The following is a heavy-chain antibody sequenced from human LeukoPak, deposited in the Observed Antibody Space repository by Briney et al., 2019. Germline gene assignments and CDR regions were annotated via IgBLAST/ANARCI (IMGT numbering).Heavy chain of an antibody. CDR2: ISYDGSNK. CDR1: GFTFSSYA. Sequence: PGGSLRLSGAASGFTFSSYAMHWVRQAPGKGLEWVAVISYDGSNKYYADSVKGRFTISRDNSKNTLYLQMNSLRAEDTAVYYCAREVLFRFDYWGQGTLVTVSS. D-gene: IGHD2-21*01. CDR3: AREVLFRFDY. V-gene: IGHV3-30*04. J-gene: IGHJ4*02.